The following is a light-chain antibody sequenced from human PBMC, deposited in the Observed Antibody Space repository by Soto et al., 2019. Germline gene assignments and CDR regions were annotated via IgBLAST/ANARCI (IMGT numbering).Light chain of an antibody. Sequence: DIVLTHSPGTLSLSPGDRATLSGRASQSVTSRSLAWYQQKPGQAPRLLIYAASSRTTGSPDRFSGGGSGTDFSLTISRLQPEDFAVYYCQHYSTSRWTSGQGTKVDIK. CDR2: AAS. CDR1: QSVTSRS. CDR3: QHYSTSRWT. J-gene: IGKJ1*01. V-gene: IGKV3-20*01.